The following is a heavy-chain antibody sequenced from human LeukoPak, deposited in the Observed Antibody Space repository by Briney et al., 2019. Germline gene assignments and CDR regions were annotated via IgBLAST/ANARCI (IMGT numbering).Heavy chain of an antibody. CDR2: INPTGGST. CDR1: GYTFTSYD. CDR3: ARYRQGLLPFES. J-gene: IGHJ4*02. D-gene: IGHD6-19*01. V-gene: IGHV1-46*01. Sequence: ASGKVSCNASGYTFTSYDMHWVRQAAGQELEWRGVINPTGGSTGYAQKFQGRVTMTRDISTSASYMELSSLRSEDTAIYYCARYRQGLLPFESWGQGTLVTVSS.